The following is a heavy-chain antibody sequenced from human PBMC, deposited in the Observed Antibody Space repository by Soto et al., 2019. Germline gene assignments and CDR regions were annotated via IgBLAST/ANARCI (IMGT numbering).Heavy chain of an antibody. V-gene: IGHV5-51*01. D-gene: IGHD3-22*01. CDR2: IYPGDSDT. CDR3: ARPRYYDSSGYYPDDAFDI. CDR1: GYSFTSYW. J-gene: IGHJ3*02. Sequence: GESLKISCKGSGYSFTSYWIGWVRQVPGKGLEWMGIIYPGDSDTRYSPPFQGQVTISADKSISTAYLQWSSLKASDTAMYYCARPRYYDSSGYYPDDAFDIWGQGTMVTVSS.